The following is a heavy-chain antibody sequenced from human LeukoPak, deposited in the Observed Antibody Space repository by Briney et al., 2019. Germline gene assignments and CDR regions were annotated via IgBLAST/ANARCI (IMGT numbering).Heavy chain of an antibody. Sequence: ASVKVSCKASGYNFSNYGISWVRQAPGQGLEWMGWISADNGNTNYAQKFQVRVTMATDTSTNTAYMELRSLRSDDTAVYYCARSDISIVRGAMVWGQGTLVIVSS. J-gene: IGHJ4*02. CDR3: ARSDISIVRGAMV. CDR1: GYNFSNYG. CDR2: ISADNGNT. D-gene: IGHD3-10*01. V-gene: IGHV1-18*01.